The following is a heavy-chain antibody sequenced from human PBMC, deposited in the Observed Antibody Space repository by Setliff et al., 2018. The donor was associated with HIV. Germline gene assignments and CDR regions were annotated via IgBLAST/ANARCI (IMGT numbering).Heavy chain of an antibody. V-gene: IGHV4-59*01. J-gene: IGHJ6*03. Sequence: SETLSLTCTVSGGSISNYYWSWIRQPPGKGLQWIGYIYYSGSTNYNPSLKSRVTISVDTSKNQFSLKLSSMTAADTAVYYCARAGDGSPFYYYYMDVWGKGTTVTVSS. CDR2: IYYSGST. CDR1: GGSISNYY. D-gene: IGHD1-26*01. CDR3: ARAGDGSPFYYYYMDV.